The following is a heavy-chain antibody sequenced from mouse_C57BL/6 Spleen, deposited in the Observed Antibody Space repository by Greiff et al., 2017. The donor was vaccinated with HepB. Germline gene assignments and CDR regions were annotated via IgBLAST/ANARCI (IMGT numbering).Heavy chain of an antibody. Sequence: DVKLQESGPGLVKPSQSLSLTCSVTGYSITSGYYWNWIRQFPGNKLEWMGYISYDGSNNYNPSLKNRISITRDTSKNQFFLKLNSVTTEDTATYYCAREGYGLFAYWGQGTLVTVSA. J-gene: IGHJ3*01. CDR1: GYSITSGYY. CDR2: ISYDGSN. CDR3: AREGYGLFAY. V-gene: IGHV3-6*01. D-gene: IGHD1-1*02.